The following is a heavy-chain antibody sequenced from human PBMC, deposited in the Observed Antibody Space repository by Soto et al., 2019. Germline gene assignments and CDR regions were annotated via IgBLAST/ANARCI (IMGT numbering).Heavy chain of an antibody. Sequence: SETLSLTCTVSGGSISSGGYYWSWIRQHPGKGLEWIGYIYYSGSTYYNPSLKSRVTISVDTSKNQFSLKLSSVTAADTAVYYCARDRTGDYAGFDYWGQGTLVTVSS. CDR3: ARDRTGDYAGFDY. CDR1: GGSISSGGYY. CDR2: IYYSGST. J-gene: IGHJ4*02. D-gene: IGHD4-17*01. V-gene: IGHV4-31*03.